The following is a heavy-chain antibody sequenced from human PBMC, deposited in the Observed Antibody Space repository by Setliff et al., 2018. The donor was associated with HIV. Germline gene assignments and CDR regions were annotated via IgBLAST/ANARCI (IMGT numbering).Heavy chain of an antibody. V-gene: IGHV4-39*01. D-gene: IGHD3-10*01. CDR1: GGSISSTSYF. J-gene: IGHJ4*02. CDR3: ARWHPPYGFWEEDY. Sequence: PSETLSLTCAVSGGSISSTSYFWGWIRQPPEKGLEWIGSIYYSGSTYYNPSLKSRVTISVDTSKNQFSLKLSSVTAADTAVYYCARWHPPYGFWEEDYWGQGALVTVSS. CDR2: IYYSGST.